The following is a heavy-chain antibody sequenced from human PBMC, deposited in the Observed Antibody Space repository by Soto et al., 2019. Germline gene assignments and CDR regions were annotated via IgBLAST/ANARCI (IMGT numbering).Heavy chain of an antibody. CDR1: GFTFSSYA. J-gene: IGHJ3*02. V-gene: IGHV3-30-3*01. CDR3: ASPYDILTGYLDAFDI. Sequence: GGSLRLSCAASGFTFSSYAMHWVRQAPGKGLEWVAVKSYDGSNKYYADSVKGRFTISRDNSKNTLYLQMNSLRAEDTAVYYCASPYDILTGYLDAFDIWGQGTMVTVSS. CDR2: KSYDGSNK. D-gene: IGHD3-9*01.